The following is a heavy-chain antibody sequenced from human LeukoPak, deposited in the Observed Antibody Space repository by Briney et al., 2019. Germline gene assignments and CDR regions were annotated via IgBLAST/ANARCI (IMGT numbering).Heavy chain of an antibody. Sequence: GGSPRLSCAASGFTFSDYYMSWIRQAPGKGLEWVSYISSSGSTIYYADSVKGRFTISRDNAKNSLYLQMNSLRAEDTAVYYCARDPDLTIFGGNFDYWGQGTLVTVSS. V-gene: IGHV3-11*01. D-gene: IGHD3-3*01. CDR2: ISSSGSTI. CDR3: ARDPDLTIFGGNFDY. J-gene: IGHJ4*02. CDR1: GFTFSDYY.